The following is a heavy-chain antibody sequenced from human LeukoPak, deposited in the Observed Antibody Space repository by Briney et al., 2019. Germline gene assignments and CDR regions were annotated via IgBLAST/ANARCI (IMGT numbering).Heavy chain of an antibody. CDR3: ARVLSIGGAAFDI. J-gene: IGHJ3*02. CDR1: GGTFSSYA. CDR2: IIPILGIA. D-gene: IGHD1-26*01. V-gene: IGHV1-69*04. Sequence: GASVKVSCKASGGTFSSYAISRVRQAPGQGLEWMGRIIPILGIANYAQKFRGRVTITADKSTSTAYMELSSLRSEDTAVYYCARVLSIGGAAFDIWGQGTMVTVSS.